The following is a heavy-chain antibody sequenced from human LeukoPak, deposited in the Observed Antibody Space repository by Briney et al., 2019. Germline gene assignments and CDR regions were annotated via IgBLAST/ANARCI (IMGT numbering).Heavy chain of an antibody. CDR3: ARGQCSGGSCYYGAEYFQH. CDR2: IWYDGSNK. D-gene: IGHD2-15*01. J-gene: IGHJ1*01. V-gene: IGHV3-33*01. CDR1: GFTFSSYG. Sequence: GSLRLSCAASGFTFSSYGMHWVRQAPGKGLEWVAVIWYDGSNKYYADSVKGRFTISRDNSKNTLYLQMNSLRAEDTAVYYCARGQCSGGSCYYGAEYFQHWGQGTLVAVSS.